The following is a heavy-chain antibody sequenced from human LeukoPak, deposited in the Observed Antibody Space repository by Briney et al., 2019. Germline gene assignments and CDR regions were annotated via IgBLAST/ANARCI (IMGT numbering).Heavy chain of an antibody. Sequence: GGSLRLSCAASGFPFSSYGMHWVRQAPGKGLEWVAVIWYDGSNKYYADSVKGRFTISRDNSKNTLYLQMNSLRAEDTAVYYCAKDDGSGYSIYYWGQGTLVTVSS. V-gene: IGHV3-33*06. CDR1: GFPFSSYG. D-gene: IGHD3-22*01. J-gene: IGHJ4*02. CDR3: AKDDGSGYSIYY. CDR2: IWYDGSNK.